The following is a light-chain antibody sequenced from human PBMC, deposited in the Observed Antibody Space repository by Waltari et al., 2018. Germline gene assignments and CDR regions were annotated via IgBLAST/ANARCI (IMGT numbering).Light chain of an antibody. Sequence: DTVMTQSPATLSVSPGERVTLSCRARQFIATNLAWYHQTPGQAPRLLIYGASTRAIGIPGRFSGSGSGTEFTLTISSVQSEDSAVYYCQQYNNRPTFGQGTKVEI. CDR1: QFIATN. V-gene: IGKV3-15*01. CDR3: QQYNNRPT. CDR2: GAS. J-gene: IGKJ1*01.